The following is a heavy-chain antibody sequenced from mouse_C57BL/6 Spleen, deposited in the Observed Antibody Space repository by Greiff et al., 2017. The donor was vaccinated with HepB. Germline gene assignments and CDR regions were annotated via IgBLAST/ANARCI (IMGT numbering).Heavy chain of an antibody. CDR2: IDPSDSYT. CDR1: GYTFTSYW. Sequence: QVQLQQSGAELVKPGASVKLSCKASGYTFTSYWMQWVKQRPGQGLEWIGEIDPSDSYTNYNQKFKGKATLTVDTSSSTAYMQLSSLTSEDSAVYYCARSETTVVATGDYWGQGTTLTVSS. J-gene: IGHJ2*01. D-gene: IGHD1-1*01. CDR3: ARSETTVVATGDY. V-gene: IGHV1-50*01.